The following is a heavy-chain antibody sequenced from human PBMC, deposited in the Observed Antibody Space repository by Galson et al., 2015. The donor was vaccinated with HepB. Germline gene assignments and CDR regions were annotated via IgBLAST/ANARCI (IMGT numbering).Heavy chain of an antibody. CDR2: ISDRGGTT. V-gene: IGHV3-23*01. CDR1: GFTFSDYA. J-gene: IGHJ4*02. Sequence: SLRLSCAAPGFTFSDYAMSWVRQAPGKGLEWVSTISDRGGTTFYADSVKGRFTVSRDNSKSTLYLQMNSLRADDTAIYYCTKGRGSTWYKVYFDYWGQGSLVTVSS. CDR3: TKGRGSTWYKVYFDY. D-gene: IGHD6-13*01.